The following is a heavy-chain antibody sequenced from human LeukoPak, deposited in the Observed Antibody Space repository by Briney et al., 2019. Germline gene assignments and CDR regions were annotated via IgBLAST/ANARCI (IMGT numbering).Heavy chain of an antibody. CDR2: IGGSGGST. V-gene: IGHV3-23*01. J-gene: IGHJ4*02. CDR1: GFTFSNYA. Sequence: GGSLRLSCAASGFTFSNYAMTWVRQAPGKGLEWVSTIGGSGGSTYYADSVKGRFTISRDNSKNTLYLQMNSLRAEDTAVYYCARAAYYYDSSAPDYFDYWGQGTLVTVSS. CDR3: ARAAYYYDSSAPDYFDY. D-gene: IGHD3-22*01.